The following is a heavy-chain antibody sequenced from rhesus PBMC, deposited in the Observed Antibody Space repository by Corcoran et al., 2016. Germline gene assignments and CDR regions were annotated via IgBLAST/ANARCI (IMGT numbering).Heavy chain of an antibody. J-gene: IGHJ4*01. Sequence: QVQLQESGPGLVKPSETLSLTCAVSGGSISSNYWSCIRQPPGKALEWIGRISGGGGSTDYNPSLKSRGTISTDTSKNQVSLKLSCVTAADPAVYYCARGGWNCFDYWGQGVLVTVSS. CDR1: GGSISSNY. CDR2: ISGGGGST. CDR3: ARGGWNCFDY. V-gene: IGHV4-173*01. D-gene: IGHD1-1*01.